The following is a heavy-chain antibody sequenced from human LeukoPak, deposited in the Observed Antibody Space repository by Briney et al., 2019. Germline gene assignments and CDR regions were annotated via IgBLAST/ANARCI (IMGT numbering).Heavy chain of an antibody. CDR2: INHSGST. CDR1: GGSFSGYY. CDR3: ARAPYDILTGLHGTYVRY. D-gene: IGHD3-9*01. Sequence: PSETLSLTCAVYGGSFSGYYWSWIRQPPGKGPEWIGEINHSGSTNYNPSLKSRVTISVDTSKNQFSLKLSSVTAADTAVYYCARAPYDILTGLHGTYVRYWGQGTLVTVSS. J-gene: IGHJ4*02. V-gene: IGHV4-34*01.